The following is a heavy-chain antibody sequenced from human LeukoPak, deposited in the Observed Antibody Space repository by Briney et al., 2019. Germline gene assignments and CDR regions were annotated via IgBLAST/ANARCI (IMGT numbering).Heavy chain of an antibody. D-gene: IGHD2-15*01. CDR3: ARGRGLDV. CDR1: GFIVSANY. J-gene: IGHJ6*02. V-gene: IGHV3-53*01. CDR2: FYSGGAT. Sequence: GGSLRLSCAASGFIVSANYMSWVRQTPGKGLEWVSIFYSGGATFYVDSVEGRFTISRDNSKNMLYLQMNSLRAEDTAVYYCARGRGLDVWGQGTTVTVSS.